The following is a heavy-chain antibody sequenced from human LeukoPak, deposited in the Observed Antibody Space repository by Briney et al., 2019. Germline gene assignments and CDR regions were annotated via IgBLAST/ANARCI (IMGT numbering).Heavy chain of an antibody. J-gene: IGHJ4*02. CDR2: ISSSSSYI. CDR3: ARVGGQLAPHTNDY. Sequence: KTGGSLRLSCAASGFTFSSYSMNWVRQAPGKGLEWVSSISSSSSYIYYADSVKGRFTISRDNAKNSLYLQMNSLRAEDTAVYYCARVGGQLAPHTNDYWGQGTLVTVSS. CDR1: GFTFSSYS. D-gene: IGHD6-6*01. V-gene: IGHV3-21*01.